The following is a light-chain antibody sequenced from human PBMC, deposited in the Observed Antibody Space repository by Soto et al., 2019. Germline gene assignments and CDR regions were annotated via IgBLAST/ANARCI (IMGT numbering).Light chain of an antibody. CDR3: QQFDNSPPT. V-gene: IGKV3-20*01. Sequence: EIVMTQSPATLSVSPGERATLSCRASQSVSSNLAWYQQKPGQAPRLLISGASSRATGVPDRFSGSGSGSDFTLTISRLEPEDFAVYYCQQFDNSPPTFGPGTRLEIK. CDR1: QSVSSN. J-gene: IGKJ5*01. CDR2: GAS.